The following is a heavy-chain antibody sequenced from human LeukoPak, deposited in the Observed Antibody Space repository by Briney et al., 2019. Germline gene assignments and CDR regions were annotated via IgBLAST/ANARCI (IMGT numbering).Heavy chain of an antibody. V-gene: IGHV1-8*03. Sequence: APVKVSCKASGYTFTGYDINWVRQATGQGLEWMGWMNPNSGNTGCAQKFQGRVTITRNTSISTAYMELSSLRSEDTAVYYCARASRSTIPMIVVVITQYYFDYWGQGTLVTVSS. J-gene: IGHJ4*02. D-gene: IGHD3-22*01. CDR1: GYTFTGYD. CDR3: ARASRSTIPMIVVVITQYYFDY. CDR2: MNPNSGNT.